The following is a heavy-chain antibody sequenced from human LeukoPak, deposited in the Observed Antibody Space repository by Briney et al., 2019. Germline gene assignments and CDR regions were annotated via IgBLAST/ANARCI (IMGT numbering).Heavy chain of an antibody. CDR3: AKDPHYYDSSGSSPK. CDR1: GFTLSSYG. Sequence: GGSLRLSCAASGFTLSSYGMHWVRQAPGKGLEWVAFIRYDGSNKYYADSVKGRFTISRDNSKNTLYLQMNSLRAEDTAVYYCAKDPHYYDSSGSSPKWGQGTLVTVSS. V-gene: IGHV3-30*02. D-gene: IGHD3-22*01. CDR2: IRYDGSNK. J-gene: IGHJ4*02.